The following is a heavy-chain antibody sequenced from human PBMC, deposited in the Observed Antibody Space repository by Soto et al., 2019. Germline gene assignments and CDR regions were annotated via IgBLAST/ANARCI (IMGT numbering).Heavy chain of an antibody. J-gene: IGHJ4*02. V-gene: IGHV3-9*01. CDR1: GFTFDDYA. CDR3: AKDIGAKVVTEVDY. CDR2: ISWNSGSI. D-gene: IGHD2-21*02. Sequence: EVQLVESGGGLVQPGRSLRLSCAASGFTFDDYAMHWVRQAPGKGLEWVSGISWNSGSIGYADSVKGRFTISRDNAKNSLYLQMNSLRAEDTALYYCAKDIGAKVVTEVDYWGQGTLVTVSS.